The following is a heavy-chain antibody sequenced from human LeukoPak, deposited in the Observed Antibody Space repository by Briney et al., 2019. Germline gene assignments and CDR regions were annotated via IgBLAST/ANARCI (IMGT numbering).Heavy chain of an antibody. V-gene: IGHV3-11*04. J-gene: IGHJ4*02. D-gene: IGHD6-19*01. CDR3: ARTDRVAGRRGYLDY. Sequence: PGGSLRLSCAASGFTFSDYYMSWIRQAPGKGLEWVSYISSSGSTIYYADSVEGRFTISRDNAKSSLYLQMNSLRAEDTAVYYCARTDRVAGRRGYLDYWGQGTLVTVSS. CDR2: ISSSGSTI. CDR1: GFTFSDYY.